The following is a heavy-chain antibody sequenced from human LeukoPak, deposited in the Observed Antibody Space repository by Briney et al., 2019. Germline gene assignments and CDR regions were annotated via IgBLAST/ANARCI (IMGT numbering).Heavy chain of an antibody. CDR3: ARSSIRSSGYYYADY. V-gene: IGHV4-59*08. J-gene: IGHJ4*02. CDR2: IYYRGST. Sequence: PSETLSLTCSVSGGSISSYYWSWIRQPPGKGLEWIGYIYYRGSTNYNPSLKSRVTISVDTSTNQFSLKLSSVTAADTAVYYCARSSIRSSGYYYADYWGQGTLVTVSS. D-gene: IGHD3-22*01. CDR1: GGSISSYY.